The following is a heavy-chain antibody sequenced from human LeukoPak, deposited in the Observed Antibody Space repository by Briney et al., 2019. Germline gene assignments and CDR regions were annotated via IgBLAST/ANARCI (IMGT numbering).Heavy chain of an antibody. CDR1: GGTFSSYA. D-gene: IGHD2-2*01. Sequence: ASVKVSCKASGGTFSSYAISWVRQAPGQGLEWMGWINPNSGGTNYAQKFQGRVTMTRDTSISTAYMELSRLRSDDTAVYYCARVGVLGYCSSTSCPHDAFDIWGQGTMVTVSS. CDR2: INPNSGGT. CDR3: ARVGVLGYCSSTSCPHDAFDI. J-gene: IGHJ3*02. V-gene: IGHV1-2*02.